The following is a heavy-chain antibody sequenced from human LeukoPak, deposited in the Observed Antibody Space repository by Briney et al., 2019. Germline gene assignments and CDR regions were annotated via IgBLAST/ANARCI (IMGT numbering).Heavy chain of an antibody. D-gene: IGHD3-22*01. J-gene: IGHJ4*02. V-gene: IGHV4-34*01. CDR3: ARYLEENGSSGRYYFDY. Sequence: SVTLSLTCAVYGGSFSGYYWSWIRQPPGKGLEWSGEINHSGGTNYNPSLKSRVTISVDTSKNQFSLKLSSVTAADTAVYYCARYLEENGSSGRYYFDYWGQGTLVTVSS. CDR1: GGSFSGYY. CDR2: INHSGGT.